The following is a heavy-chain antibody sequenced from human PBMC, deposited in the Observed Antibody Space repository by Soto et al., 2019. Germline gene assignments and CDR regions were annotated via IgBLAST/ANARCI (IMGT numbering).Heavy chain of an antibody. V-gene: IGHV4-39*01. CDR2: IHYSGST. CDR3: ARHGASLAARRSYYYGVDV. J-gene: IGHJ6*02. Sequence: SETLSLTCTVSGGSISSGYYFWAWVRRRPGKGLEWIGNIHYSGSTYYTPSLKSRVTISVDTSKNQFPLKLSSVTAADTGVYYCARHGASLAARRSYYYGVDVWGQGTTVTVSS. D-gene: IGHD6-6*01. CDR1: GGSISSGYYF.